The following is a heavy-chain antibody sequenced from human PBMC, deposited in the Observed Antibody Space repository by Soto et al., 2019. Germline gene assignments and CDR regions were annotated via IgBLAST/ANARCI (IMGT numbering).Heavy chain of an antibody. CDR3: AREGSYKNYYYYGMDV. CDR2: FYYSGST. Sequence: SETLSLSCTVSGGSISSYYWSWIRQPPGKGLEWIGYFYYSGSTNYNPSLKSRVTISVDTSKNQFSLKLSSVTAADTAVYYCAREGSYKNYYYYGMDVWGQGTTVTVSS. J-gene: IGHJ6*02. V-gene: IGHV4-59*01. D-gene: IGHD2-15*01. CDR1: GGSISSYY.